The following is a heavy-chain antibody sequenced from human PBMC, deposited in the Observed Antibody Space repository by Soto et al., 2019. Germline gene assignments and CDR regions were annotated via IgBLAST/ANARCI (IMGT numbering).Heavy chain of an antibody. D-gene: IGHD6-13*01. V-gene: IGHV3-30*18. CDR3: AKGSSSQTSFDY. Sequence: QVQLVESGGGVVQPGRSLRLSCAASGFTFSSYGMHWVRQAPGKGLEWVAVISYDGSNKYYADSVKGRFTISRDNSKNTLYLQMNSLRAEDTAVYYCAKGSSSQTSFDYWGQGTLVTVSS. J-gene: IGHJ4*02. CDR2: ISYDGSNK. CDR1: GFTFSSYG.